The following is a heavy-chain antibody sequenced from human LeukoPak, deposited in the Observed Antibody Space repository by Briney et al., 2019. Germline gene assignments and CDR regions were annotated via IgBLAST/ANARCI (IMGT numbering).Heavy chain of an antibody. CDR3: ASSPFVCSSTSCYTQGFDY. CDR2: IYTSGST. D-gene: IGHD2-2*02. CDR1: GGSISSYY. J-gene: IGHJ4*02. Sequence: SETLSLTCTVSGGSISSYYWSWIRQPAGKGLEWIGRIYTSGSTNYNPSLKSRVTMSVDTSKNQFSLKLSSVTAADTAVYYCASSPFVCSSTSCYTQGFDYWGQGTLVTVSS. V-gene: IGHV4-4*07.